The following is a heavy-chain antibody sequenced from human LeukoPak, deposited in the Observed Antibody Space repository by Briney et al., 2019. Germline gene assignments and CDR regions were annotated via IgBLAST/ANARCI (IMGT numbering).Heavy chain of an antibody. CDR2: IYYRGST. J-gene: IGHJ4*02. D-gene: IGHD6-13*01. CDR1: GGSISSYY. CDR3: ARDISSWYLDY. V-gene: IGHV4-59*01. Sequence: SETLSLTCTVSGGSISSYYWSWIRQPPGKGLEWIGYIYYRGSTNYNPSLKSRVTISVDTSKNQFSLKLSSVTAADTAVYYCARDISSWYLDYWGQGTLVTVSS.